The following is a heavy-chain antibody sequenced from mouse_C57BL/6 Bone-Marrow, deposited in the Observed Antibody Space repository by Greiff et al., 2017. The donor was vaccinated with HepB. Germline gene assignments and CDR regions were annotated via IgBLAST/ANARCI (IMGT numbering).Heavy chain of an antibody. V-gene: IGHV5-4*01. Sequence: EVKLVESGGGLVKPGGSLKLSCAASGFTFSSYAMSWVRQTPEKRLEWVATISDGGSYTYYPDNVQGRFTISRDNAKNNLYLQMSHLKSEDTAMSYCARDRETGFDYWGQGTTLTVSS. CDR2: ISDGGSYT. CDR1: GFTFSSYA. J-gene: IGHJ2*01. D-gene: IGHD3-3*01. CDR3: ARDRETGFDY.